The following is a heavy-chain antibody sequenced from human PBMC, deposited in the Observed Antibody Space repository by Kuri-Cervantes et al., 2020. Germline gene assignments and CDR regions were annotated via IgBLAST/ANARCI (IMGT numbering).Heavy chain of an antibody. CDR3: ASWWLVRRYFDY. CDR1: GGSISSYY. D-gene: IGHD6-19*01. Sequence: SETLSLTCTVSGGSISSYYWSWIRQPPGKGLEWIGCIYYSGSTNYNPSLKSRVTISVDTSKNQFSLKLSSVTAADTAVYYCASWWLVRRYFDYWGQGTLVTVSS. J-gene: IGHJ4*02. CDR2: IYYSGST. V-gene: IGHV4-59*12.